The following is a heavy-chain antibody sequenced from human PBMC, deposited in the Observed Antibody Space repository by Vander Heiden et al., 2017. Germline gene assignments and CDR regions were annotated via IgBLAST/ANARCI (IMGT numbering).Heavy chain of an antibody. D-gene: IGHD2-2*01. CDR3: ARDPAGKDAFDI. V-gene: IGHV4-61*01. Sequence: QVQLQESGPGLVKPSETLSLTCNVSGVSVSSGSYYWSWIRQPPGKGLEWIGYIDYRGSTNYNPALKSRVTMSLDTSKNQFSLKGRSGSAADTAVYYCARDPAGKDAFDIWGQGTMVTVSS. CDR2: IDYRGST. J-gene: IGHJ3*02. CDR1: GVSVSSGSYY.